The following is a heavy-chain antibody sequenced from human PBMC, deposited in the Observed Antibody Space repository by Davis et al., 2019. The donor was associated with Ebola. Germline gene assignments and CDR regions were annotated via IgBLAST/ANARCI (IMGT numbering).Heavy chain of an antibody. J-gene: IGHJ6*02. D-gene: IGHD1-1*01. CDR2: INHSGST. Sequence: PSETLSLTCAVYGGSFSGYYWSWIRQPPGKGLEWIGEINHSGSTNYNPSLKSRVTISVDTSKNQFSLKLSSVTAADTAVYYCARDIRYSHHLRGGDYGMDVWGQGTTVTVSS. CDR3: ARDIRYSHHLRGGDYGMDV. CDR1: GGSFSGYY. V-gene: IGHV4-34*01.